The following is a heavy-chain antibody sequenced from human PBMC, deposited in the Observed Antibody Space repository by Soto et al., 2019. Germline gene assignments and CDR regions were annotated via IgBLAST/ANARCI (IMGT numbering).Heavy chain of an antibody. J-gene: IGHJ4*02. CDR2: IDPSDSCT. CDR1: GYSFTNFW. Sequence: GESLKISCENSGYSFTNFWISWVRQMPGKSLEWMGGIDPSDSCTSYSPSVQGHVTFSADKSINTAYLKWSSLKTSDTSMYYCARHRHPDPPFMVVTTLGLDSWHQGTLVIV. D-gene: IGHD2-21*02. CDR3: ARHRHPDPPFMVVTTLGLDS. V-gene: IGHV5-10-1*01.